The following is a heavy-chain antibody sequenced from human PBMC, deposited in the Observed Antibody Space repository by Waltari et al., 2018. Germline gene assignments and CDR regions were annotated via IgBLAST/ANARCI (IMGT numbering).Heavy chain of an antibody. D-gene: IGHD2-2*01. CDR3: ARDSTGLNY. CDR1: GFTFSSYS. J-gene: IGHJ4*02. V-gene: IGHV3-48*04. Sequence: EVQLVESGGGLVQPGGSLRLSCAASGFTFSSYSMNWVRQAPGKGLGWVSYISSSSSTIYYADSVKGRFTSSRDNAKNSLYLQMNSLRAEDTAVYYCARDSTGLNYWGQGTLVTVSS. CDR2: ISSSSSTI.